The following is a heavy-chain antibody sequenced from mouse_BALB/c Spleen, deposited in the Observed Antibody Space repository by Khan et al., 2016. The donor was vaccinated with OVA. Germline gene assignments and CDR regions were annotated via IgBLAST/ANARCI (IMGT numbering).Heavy chain of an antibody. V-gene: IGHV3-2*02. CDR2: ISYSDST. J-gene: IGHJ2*01. CDR1: GYSITSNYA. Sequence: DVQLQESGPGLVKPSQSLSLTCTVTGYSITSNYAWNWIRQFPGNKLEWMGYISYSDSTSYNPSLKSRISITRDTSQNHFFLQLNSVTTEDTATYYCARGNYDGYYLDNWGQGTTLTVSS. D-gene: IGHD2-4*01. CDR3: ARGNYDGYYLDN.